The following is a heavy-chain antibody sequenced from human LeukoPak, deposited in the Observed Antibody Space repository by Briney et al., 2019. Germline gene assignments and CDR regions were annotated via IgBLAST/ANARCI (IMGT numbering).Heavy chain of an antibody. CDR1: GFTFSSYG. V-gene: IGHV3-30*18. J-gene: IGHJ4*02. Sequence: GGSLRLSCAASGFTFSSYGMHWVRQAPGKGLEWVAVISYDGSNKYYADSVKGRFTISRDNSKNTLYLQMNSLRAKDTAVYYCAKAPFGVVLYYFDYWGQGTLVTVSS. CDR2: ISYDGSNK. CDR3: AKAPFGVVLYYFDY. D-gene: IGHD2-8*01.